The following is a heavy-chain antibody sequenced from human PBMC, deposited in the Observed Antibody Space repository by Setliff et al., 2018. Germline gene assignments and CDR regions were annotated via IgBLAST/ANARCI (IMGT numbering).Heavy chain of an antibody. CDR2: IYTSGST. J-gene: IGHJ6*03. Sequence: EPLSLTCTVSGGSISSYYWSWIRQPAGKGLEWIGRIYTSGSTNYNPSLKSRVTMSVDTSKNQFSLKLSSVTAADTAVYYCAREKGNREAPELRGLYYYYMDVWGKGTTVTDS. D-gene: IGHD3-10*01. V-gene: IGHV4-4*07. CDR3: AREKGNREAPELRGLYYYYMDV. CDR1: GGSISSYY.